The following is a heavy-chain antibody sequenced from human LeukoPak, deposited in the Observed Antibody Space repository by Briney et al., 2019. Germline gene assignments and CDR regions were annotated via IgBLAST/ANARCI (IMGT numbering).Heavy chain of an antibody. CDR3: ARGGTGVSRDY. Sequence: PGGSLRLSCAASGFTFSSYWMSWVRQAPGKGLEWVANINEDGSEKYYVDSVKGRFTISRDNAKKSLYLQMNSLRAEDTAVYYCARGGTGVSRDYWGQGTLVTVAS. V-gene: IGHV3-7*01. J-gene: IGHJ4*02. CDR1: GFTFSSYW. D-gene: IGHD3/OR15-3a*01. CDR2: INEDGSEK.